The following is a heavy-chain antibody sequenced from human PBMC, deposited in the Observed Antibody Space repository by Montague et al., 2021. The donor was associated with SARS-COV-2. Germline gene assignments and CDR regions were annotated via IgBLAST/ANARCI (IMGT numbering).Heavy chain of an antibody. J-gene: IGHJ4*02. CDR3: RVGNYYDSTSDY. CDR1: GFTFSSYA. Sequence: SRSLSCAASGFTFSSYAMSWVRQAPGKGLEWVSAISGSGGSTYYADSVKGRFTISRDTSTNTLYLQMNSLRAEDTAVYYCRVGNYYDSTSDYWGQGTLVTVSS. CDR2: ISGSGGST. V-gene: IGHV3-23*01. D-gene: IGHD3-22*01.